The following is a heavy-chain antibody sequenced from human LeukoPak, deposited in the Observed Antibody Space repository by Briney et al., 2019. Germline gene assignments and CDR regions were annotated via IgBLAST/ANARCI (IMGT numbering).Heavy chain of an antibody. CDR2: ISSTGHSL. Sequence: GGSLRLSCAASGFTFSSYWMSWVRQAPGKGLEWVSYISSTGHSLYYADSVKGRFTISRDDAKNSVYLQMNSLRVEDTALYYCARSSRRSCNWFDPWGQGTLVTVSS. V-gene: IGHV3-48*04. J-gene: IGHJ5*02. CDR3: ARSSRRSCNWFDP. CDR1: GFTFSSYW. D-gene: IGHD2-2*01.